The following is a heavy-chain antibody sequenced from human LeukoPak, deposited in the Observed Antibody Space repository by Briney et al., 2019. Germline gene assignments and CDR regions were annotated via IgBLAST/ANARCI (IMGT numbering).Heavy chain of an antibody. CDR2: IIPIFGTA. CDR1: GGTFSSYA. Sequence: SVKVSCKASGGTFSSYAISWVRQAPGQGLEWMGGIIPIFGTANYAQKFQGRVTITADESTNTAYMELSSLRSEDTAVYYCARGLSGSYRSDYWGQGTLVTVSS. V-gene: IGHV1-69*13. D-gene: IGHD1-26*01. CDR3: ARGLSGSYRSDY. J-gene: IGHJ4*02.